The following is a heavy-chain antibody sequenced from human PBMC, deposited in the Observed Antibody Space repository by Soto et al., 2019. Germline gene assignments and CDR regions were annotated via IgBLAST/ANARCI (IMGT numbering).Heavy chain of an antibody. J-gene: IGHJ5*02. D-gene: IGHD2-2*01. CDR1: GYTFTSYG. Sequence: ASVKVSCKASGYTFTSYGISWVRQAPGQGLEWMGWISAYNGNTNYAQKLQGRVTMTTDTSTSTAYMELRSLRSDDTAVYYCARDLGYCSSTSCYRRGWFDPWGQGTLVTVSS. CDR3: ARDLGYCSSTSCYRRGWFDP. CDR2: ISAYNGNT. V-gene: IGHV1-18*01.